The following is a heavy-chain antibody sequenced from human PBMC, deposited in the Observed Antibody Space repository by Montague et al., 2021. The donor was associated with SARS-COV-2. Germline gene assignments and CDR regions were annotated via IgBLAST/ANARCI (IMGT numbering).Heavy chain of an antibody. CDR2: IYYSGST. V-gene: IGHV4-59*01. D-gene: IGHD2-2*01. J-gene: IGHJ2*01. CDR3: ARTIVVVSAASWYFDL. Sequence: SETLSLTCTVSGGSTSSYYWCWIRQPLGKGLEWIGCIYYSGSTNSNPSLKSQFTISVDTAKSQFSLKLNSVTAADTAVYYCARTIVVVSAASWYFDLWGRGTLATVSS. CDR1: GGSTSSYY.